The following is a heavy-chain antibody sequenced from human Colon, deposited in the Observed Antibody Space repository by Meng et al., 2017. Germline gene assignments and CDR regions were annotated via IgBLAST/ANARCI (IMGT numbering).Heavy chain of an antibody. Sequence: EVQLLESGGTLVKPGGYRRLSCVAPGFTFDTYTMNWVRQAPGKGLEWVSSISALSRYIDYADSVKGRFTISRDNARNSVFLQMDNVKAEDTAVYFCARFCSSTTCPEPYYFDFWGQGTLVTVSS. CDR2: ISALSRYI. J-gene: IGHJ4*02. D-gene: IGHD2-2*01. V-gene: IGHV3-21*01. CDR3: ARFCSSTTCPEPYYFDF. CDR1: GFTFDTYT.